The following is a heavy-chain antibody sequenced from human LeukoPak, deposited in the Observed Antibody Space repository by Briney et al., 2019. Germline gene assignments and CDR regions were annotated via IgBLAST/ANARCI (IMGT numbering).Heavy chain of an antibody. Sequence: PSETLSLTCSVSGGSIGGHYWNWIRQAPGKGLEWIGHIFTSGSPNYSPSLQSRVTFSRDTARSQIYLRMTSVTAADTAIYYCARLDCGGDCYSRYFVQHWGQGTLVTVSS. CDR2: IFTSGSP. V-gene: IGHV4-4*07. D-gene: IGHD2-21*02. J-gene: IGHJ1*01. CDR1: GGSIGGHY. CDR3: ARLDCGGDCYSRYFVQH.